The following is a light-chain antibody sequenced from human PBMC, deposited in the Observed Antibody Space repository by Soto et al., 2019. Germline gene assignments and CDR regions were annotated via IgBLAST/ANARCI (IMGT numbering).Light chain of an antibody. Sequence: QSALTQPPSASGSPGQSVTISCTGTSSDVGGYNYVSWYQQHSGKAPKLMIYEVTKRPSGVPDRFSGSKSGTSASLAISGLQSEDEADYYCTAWDDSLNGPVFGPGTKLTVL. V-gene: IGLV2-8*01. CDR1: SSDVGGYNY. J-gene: IGLJ1*01. CDR2: EVT. CDR3: TAWDDSLNGPV.